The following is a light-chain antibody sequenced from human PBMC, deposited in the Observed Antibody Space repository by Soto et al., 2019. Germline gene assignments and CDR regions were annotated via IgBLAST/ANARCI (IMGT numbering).Light chain of an antibody. CDR3: LQHYSYPWT. Sequence: DIQLTQSPSTLSASVGDTVTISCRASESLIGWLAWYQQRPGSAPKLLIYDASSLEGGVPSRFTGDGSGTEFSLTISSLQPEDFATYSCLQHYSYPWTFGQGTKVEVK. CDR2: DAS. J-gene: IGKJ1*01. CDR1: ESLIGW. V-gene: IGKV1-5*01.